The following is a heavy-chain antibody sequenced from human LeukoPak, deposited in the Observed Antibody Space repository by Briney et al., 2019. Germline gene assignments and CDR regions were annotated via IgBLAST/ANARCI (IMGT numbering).Heavy chain of an antibody. CDR2: IKPNSVGT. CDR1: GYTFTSYA. J-gene: IGHJ4*02. CDR3: ASASRENHFDY. Sequence: ASVTVTCKCSGYTFTSYAYSWVRPPPARGLAWMGWIKPNSVGTNDARKCHGSVAMTRDTPISTAYMELSRLRSDDTAVYSCASASRENHFDYWGQGTLVTVSS. V-gene: IGHV1-2*02.